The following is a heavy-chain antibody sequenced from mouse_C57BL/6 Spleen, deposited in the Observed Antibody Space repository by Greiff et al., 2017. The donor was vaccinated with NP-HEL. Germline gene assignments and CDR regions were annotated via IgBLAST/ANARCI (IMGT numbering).Heavy chain of an antibody. V-gene: IGHV1-81*01. J-gene: IGHJ4*01. CDR2: IYPRGGNT. Sequence: QVQLQQSGAELARPGASVKLSCTASGYTFTSYGITWVQQRPGQGLEWIGEIYPRGGNTYYNDKFKGKATLTADKSSSTAYMELRSLTSEDSAVYFCARTSCHGTGAMDYWGQGTSVTVSS. D-gene: IGHD6-1*01. CDR1: GYTFTSYG. CDR3: ARTSCHGTGAMDY.